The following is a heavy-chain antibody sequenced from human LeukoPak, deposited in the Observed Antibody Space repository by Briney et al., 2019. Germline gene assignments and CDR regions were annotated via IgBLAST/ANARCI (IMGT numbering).Heavy chain of an antibody. J-gene: IGHJ4*02. D-gene: IGHD2-15*01. CDR1: GFTFSNYA. Sequence: GSLRLSCEASGFTFSNYAMTWVRQAPGKGLEWVSGVSGSGGSTYYADSVKGRSTISRDNSKNTLYLQLNGLRAEDTALYYCAKCSGGTCYSSLDSWGQGTLVTVSS. V-gene: IGHV3-23*01. CDR3: AKCSGGTCYSSLDS. CDR2: VSGSGGST.